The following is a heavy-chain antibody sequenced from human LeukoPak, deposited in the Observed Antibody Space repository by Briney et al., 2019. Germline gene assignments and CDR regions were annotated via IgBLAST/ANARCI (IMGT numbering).Heavy chain of an antibody. Sequence: PSETLSLTCTVSGGSISTRRHCGGWIRQPPGKGLEWIGSMYYSGSTYYNPSLKSRVTISVDTYKSRFSLKLSSVTAADTAVYYCATTVSTRYYFDYWGQGTLVTVSS. D-gene: IGHD4-17*01. CDR1: GGSISTRRHC. V-gene: IGHV4-39*01. CDR3: ATTVSTRYYFDY. J-gene: IGHJ4*02. CDR2: MYYSGST.